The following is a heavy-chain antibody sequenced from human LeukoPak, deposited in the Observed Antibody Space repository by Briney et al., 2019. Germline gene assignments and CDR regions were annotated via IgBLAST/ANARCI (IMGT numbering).Heavy chain of an antibody. J-gene: IGHJ5*02. Sequence: SETLSLTCAVSGGSISSDGYSWSWIRQPPGKGLEWIGYIYHSGSTYYNPSLKSRVTILVDRSKNQFSLKLNSVTAADTAVYYCARATMIVVAMGPLFNWFDPWGQGILVTVSS. V-gene: IGHV4-30-2*01. CDR1: GGSISSDGYS. CDR2: IYHSGST. D-gene: IGHD3-22*01. CDR3: ARATMIVVAMGPLFNWFDP.